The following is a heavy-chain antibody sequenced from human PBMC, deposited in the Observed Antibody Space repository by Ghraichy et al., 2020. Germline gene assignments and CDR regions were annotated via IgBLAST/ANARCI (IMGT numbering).Heavy chain of an antibody. CDR1: GFTFPSHG. J-gene: IGHJ4*02. D-gene: IGHD1-26*01. V-gene: IGHV1-18*01. CDR2: ISVYNGNT. CDR3: VRDSRPHSGDFEGRFDY. Sequence: ASVKVSCKASGFTFPSHGLSWVRQAPGQRLEWMGWISVYNGNTKYAQRLQGRITMTANASTDTAYMELRSLRPDDTAVYYCVRDSRPHSGDFEGRFDYWGQGTLVSVSS.